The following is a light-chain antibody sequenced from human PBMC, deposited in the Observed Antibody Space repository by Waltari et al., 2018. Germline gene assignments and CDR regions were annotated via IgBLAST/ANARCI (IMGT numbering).Light chain of an antibody. V-gene: IGLV1-44*01. J-gene: IGLJ2*01. Sequence: QSVLTQPPSASGTPGQRVTISCSGSRSNIGSNTVNWSQQLPGTAPKLLIYSNDQRPSGAPDRVSGSKSGTSASLAISGLQSEDEADYYCAAWDGSLNGVVFGGGTKLTVL. CDR3: AAWDGSLNGVV. CDR1: RSNIGSNT. CDR2: SND.